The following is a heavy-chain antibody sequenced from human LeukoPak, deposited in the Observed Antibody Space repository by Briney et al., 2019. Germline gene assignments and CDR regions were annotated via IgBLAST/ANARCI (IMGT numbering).Heavy chain of an antibody. CDR3: GSPIRG. Sequence: PGGSLRPSCAASGFTFSDYYMSWIRQAPGKGLEWVSYISGTSTHTSYGDSVKGRFTISRDNAKNSLYLQMNSLRAEDTAVYYCGSPIRGWGQGTLVTVSS. J-gene: IGHJ4*02. CDR1: GFTFSDYY. CDR2: ISGTSTHT. V-gene: IGHV3-11*03. D-gene: IGHD3-10*01.